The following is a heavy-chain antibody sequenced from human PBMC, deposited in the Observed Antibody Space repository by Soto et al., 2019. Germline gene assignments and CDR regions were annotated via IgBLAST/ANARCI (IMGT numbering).Heavy chain of an antibody. Sequence: QVQLVESGGGVVQSGRSLRLSCAASGFTFSNYGMHWVRQAPGKGLEWVAATSSAGSYKYYADSVEGRFTISRDNSKNTLYLQMNDLRAEDTAVYYCANNMVRGSWYFDYWGQGTLVTVSS. CDR2: TSSAGSYK. CDR3: ANNMVRGSWYFDY. D-gene: IGHD3-10*01. J-gene: IGHJ4*02. V-gene: IGHV3-30*18. CDR1: GFTFSNYG.